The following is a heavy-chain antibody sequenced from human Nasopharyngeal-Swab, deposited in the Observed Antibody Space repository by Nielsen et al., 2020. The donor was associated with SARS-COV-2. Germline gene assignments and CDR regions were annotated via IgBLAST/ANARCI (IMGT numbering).Heavy chain of an antibody. CDR1: GFTFSGYA. D-gene: IGHD2-15*01. J-gene: IGHJ5*02. CDR3: AKQFNVVVAATGGSWFDP. V-gene: IGHV3-30*18. CDR2: ISYDGSNK. Sequence: GESLKISCAASGFTFSGYAMSWVRQAPGKGLEWVAVISYDGSNKYYADSVKGRFTISRDNSKNTLYLQMNSLRAEDTAVYYCAKQFNVVVAATGGSWFDPWGQGTLVTVSS.